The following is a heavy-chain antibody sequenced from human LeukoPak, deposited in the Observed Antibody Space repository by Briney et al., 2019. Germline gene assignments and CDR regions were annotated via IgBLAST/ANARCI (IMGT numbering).Heavy chain of an antibody. D-gene: IGHD6-19*01. Sequence: ASVKVSCKASGYTFTGYYMHWVRQAPGQGLDGMGWINPNSGGTNYAQKFQGRVTMTRDTSISTAYMELSRLRSDDTAVYYCARWLAVGASDYWGQGTLVTVSS. CDR2: INPNSGGT. CDR1: GYTFTGYY. V-gene: IGHV1-2*02. CDR3: ARWLAVGASDY. J-gene: IGHJ4*02.